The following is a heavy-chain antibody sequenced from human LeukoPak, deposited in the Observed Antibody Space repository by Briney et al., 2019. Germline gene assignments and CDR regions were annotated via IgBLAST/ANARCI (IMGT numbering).Heavy chain of an antibody. Sequence: GGSLRLSCAASGFTFSSYWMSWVRQAPGKGLEWVANIKQDGSEKYYVDSVKGRFTISRDNAKNSLYLQMNSQRAEDTAVYYCARDSISSSWYVDYYYYMDVWGKGTTVTISS. D-gene: IGHD6-13*01. CDR1: GFTFSSYW. CDR2: IKQDGSEK. J-gene: IGHJ6*03. CDR3: ARDSISSSWYVDYYYYMDV. V-gene: IGHV3-7*01.